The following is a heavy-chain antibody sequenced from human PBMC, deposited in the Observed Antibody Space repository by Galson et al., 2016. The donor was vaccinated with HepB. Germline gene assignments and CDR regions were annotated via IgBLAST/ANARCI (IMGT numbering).Heavy chain of an antibody. J-gene: IGHJ4*02. CDR3: ARMRGSGLFDY. D-gene: IGHD3-16*01. CDR1: GGSITSGRYY. V-gene: IGHV4-31*03. CDR2: IFHSGGT. Sequence: TLSLTCTVSGGSITSGRYYWTWIRQTPEKGLEWIGNIFHSGGTNYNPPLKSRLIMSVDSSKSQFSLRLNSVTAADAAVYYCARMRGSGLFDYWGQGALVTVSS.